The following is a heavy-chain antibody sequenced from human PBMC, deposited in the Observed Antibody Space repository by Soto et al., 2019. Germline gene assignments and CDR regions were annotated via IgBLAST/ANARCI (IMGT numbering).Heavy chain of an antibody. D-gene: IGHD3-10*01. V-gene: IGHV1-18*04. J-gene: IGHJ4*02. CDR3: ARRRITMVRGVRGPVPYYFDY. Sequence: GASVKVSCKASGYTFTSYGISWVRQAPGQGLEWMGWISAYNGNTNYAQKLQGRVTMTTDTSTSTAYMELRSLRSDDTAVYYCARRRITMVRGVRGPVPYYFDYWGQGTLVTVYS. CDR1: GYTFTSYG. CDR2: ISAYNGNT.